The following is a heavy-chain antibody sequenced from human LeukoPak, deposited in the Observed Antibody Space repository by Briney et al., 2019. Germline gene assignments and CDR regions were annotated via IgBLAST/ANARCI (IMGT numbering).Heavy chain of an antibody. D-gene: IGHD3-22*01. Sequence: GGSLRLSCAASGFTFSNSWMTWIRQAPGKGLEWVAHIKADGTDEYYVDSVKGRFTISRDNAKNSLSLQMNSLRAEDTAMYYCARYWGPYDNSGAYFDYWGQGTLVTVSS. CDR2: IKADGTDE. CDR1: GFTFSNSW. J-gene: IGHJ4*02. CDR3: ARYWGPYDNSGAYFDY. V-gene: IGHV3-7*02.